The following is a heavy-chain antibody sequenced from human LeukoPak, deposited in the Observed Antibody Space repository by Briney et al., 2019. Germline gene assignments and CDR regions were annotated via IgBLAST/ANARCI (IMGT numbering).Heavy chain of an antibody. V-gene: IGHV3-20*01. J-gene: IGHJ4*02. D-gene: IGHD1-26*01. CDR1: GFTFDDYG. Sequence: GGSLRLSCAASGFTFDDYGMSWVRQAPGKGLEWVSGINWNGGSTGCADSVKGRFTISRDNAKNSLYLQMNSLRAEGTALYHCARGTQWELLSPFDYWGQGTLVTVSS. CDR3: ARGTQWELLSPFDY. CDR2: INWNGGST.